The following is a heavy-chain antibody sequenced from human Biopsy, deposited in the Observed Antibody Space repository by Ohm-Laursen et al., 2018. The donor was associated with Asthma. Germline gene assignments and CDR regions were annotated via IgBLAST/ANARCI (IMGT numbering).Heavy chain of an antibody. CDR2: ITFDGSTQ. V-gene: IGHV3-30-3*01. J-gene: IGHJ4*02. Sequence: SLRLSCAATGRHFGSYNMHWARQAPGKGLEWVAVITFDGSTQHYGDSVKGRFTISRDNSKNMLFLQMNSLRAEDTAVYYCSRDTLGYYFDIWGQGTQVTVSS. CDR1: GRHFGSYN. D-gene: IGHD3-9*01. CDR3: SRDTLGYYFDI.